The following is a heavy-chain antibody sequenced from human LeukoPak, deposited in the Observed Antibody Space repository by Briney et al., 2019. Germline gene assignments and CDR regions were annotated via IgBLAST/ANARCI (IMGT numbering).Heavy chain of an antibody. Sequence: PGRSLRLSCAASGFTFSSYGMHWVRQAPGKGLEWVAVVSYDGSNKYYADSVKGRFTISRDNSKNTLYLQMNSLRAEDTAVYYCAKTMDSSGWYGHDYYYGMDVWGQGTTVTVSS. CDR1: GFTFSSYG. CDR3: AKTMDSSGWYGHDYYYGMDV. CDR2: VSYDGSNK. V-gene: IGHV3-30*18. J-gene: IGHJ6*02. D-gene: IGHD6-19*01.